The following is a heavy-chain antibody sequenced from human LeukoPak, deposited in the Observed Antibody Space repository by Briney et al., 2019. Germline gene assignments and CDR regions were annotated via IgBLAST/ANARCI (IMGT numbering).Heavy chain of an antibody. J-gene: IGHJ4*02. V-gene: IGHV3-11*01. CDR3: ARGGDCRGGDCYSGKGYFDY. Sequence: GGSLRLSCAASGCSFSDYYMSWIRQAPGKGLEWVSYISSRGSTIYYADSVKGRFTISKDNAKNSLYLQMNSLRAEDTAVYYCARGGDCRGGDCYSGKGYFDYWGQGTLVTVSS. CDR2: ISSRGSTI. CDR1: GCSFSDYY. D-gene: IGHD2-21*02.